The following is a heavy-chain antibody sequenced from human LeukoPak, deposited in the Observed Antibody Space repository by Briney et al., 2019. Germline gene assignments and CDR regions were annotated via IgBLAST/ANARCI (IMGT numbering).Heavy chain of an antibody. Sequence: GGSLRLSCAASGFTFHTYDMSWVRQAPGKGLEWVSTIASSGATYYADSVKGRFIVSRDNSKKTLFLQMNRLRVEDTAIYYCAELNDRINWFDPRGQGTLVTVSS. D-gene: IGHD1-1*01. CDR1: GFTFHTYD. CDR2: IASSGAT. V-gene: IGHV3-23*01. CDR3: AELNDRINWFDP. J-gene: IGHJ5*02.